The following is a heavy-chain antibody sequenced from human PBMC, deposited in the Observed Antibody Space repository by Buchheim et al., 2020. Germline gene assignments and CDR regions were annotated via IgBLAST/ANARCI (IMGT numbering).Heavy chain of an antibody. D-gene: IGHD3-22*01. Sequence: EVQLVESGGGVVRPGGSLRLSCAASGFTFDDYGMSWVRQAPGKGLEWVSGINWNGGSTGYADSVKGRFTISRDNAKNSLSLQMNSLRAEDTALYHCARVSYYYDSSGYYDKYYFDYWGQGTL. CDR2: INWNGGST. V-gene: IGHV3-20*01. CDR3: ARVSYYYDSSGYYDKYYFDY. CDR1: GFTFDDYG. J-gene: IGHJ4*02.